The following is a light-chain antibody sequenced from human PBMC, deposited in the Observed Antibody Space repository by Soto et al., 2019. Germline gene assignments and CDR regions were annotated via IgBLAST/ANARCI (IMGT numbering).Light chain of an antibody. CDR1: QSISNY. Sequence: DIQMTQSPSSLSASVGDRVTITCRASQSISNYLNWYQQKPGKAPKLLIYAASSMQSGVPSRFSGSGSETDFTLTISRRRPDASATYYWQQSYSPLWTFGQGTKVE. J-gene: IGKJ1*01. CDR2: AAS. V-gene: IGKV1-39*01. CDR3: QQSYSPLWT.